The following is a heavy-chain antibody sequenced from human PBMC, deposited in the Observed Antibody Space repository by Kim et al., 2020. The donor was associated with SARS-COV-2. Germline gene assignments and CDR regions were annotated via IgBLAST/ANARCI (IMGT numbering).Heavy chain of an antibody. V-gene: IGHV4-30-2*04. CDR3: ARITAARPDH. J-gene: IGHJ4*02. CDR2: GRT. D-gene: IGHD6-6*01. Sequence: GRTYYSPYLKNRVTRSVDTSKNQFSRRLSSVTAADTDVYYCARITAARPDHWGQGTLVTVSS.